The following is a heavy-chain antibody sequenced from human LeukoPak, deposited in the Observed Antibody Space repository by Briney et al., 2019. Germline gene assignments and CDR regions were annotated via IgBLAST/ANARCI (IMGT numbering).Heavy chain of an antibody. CDR2: IKTDGSIT. Sequence: GGSLRLSCAASGFTFSNYWMHWVRQAPGKGLAWVSRIKTDGSITTYADYVKGRFTISRDNAKNTLYLQMNSLRAEDTAVYYCARATYYDYVGGSYGVGGMDVWGQGTTVTVSS. V-gene: IGHV3-74*01. CDR3: ARATYYDYVGGSYGVGGMDV. CDR1: GFTFSNYW. J-gene: IGHJ6*02. D-gene: IGHD3-16*01.